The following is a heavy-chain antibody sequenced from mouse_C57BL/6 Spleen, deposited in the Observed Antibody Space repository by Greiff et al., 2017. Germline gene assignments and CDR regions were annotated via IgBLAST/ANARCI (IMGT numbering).Heavy chain of an antibody. CDR3: ARSISYYGSSLYAMDY. CDR1: GYTFTDYY. Sequence: EVQLQQSGPELVKPGASVKISCKASGYTFTDYYMNWVKQSHGKSLEWIGYINPNNGGTSYNQKFKGKATLTVDKSSSTAYMELRSLTSEDAAVYYCARSISYYGSSLYAMDYWGQGTSVTVSS. J-gene: IGHJ4*01. V-gene: IGHV1-26*01. D-gene: IGHD1-1*01. CDR2: INPNNGGT.